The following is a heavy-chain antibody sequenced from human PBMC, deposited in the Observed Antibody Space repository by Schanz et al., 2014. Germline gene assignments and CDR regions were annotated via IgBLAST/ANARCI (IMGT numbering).Heavy chain of an antibody. V-gene: IGHV1-46*01. CDR1: GDTFTTYY. D-gene: IGHD4-17*01. Sequence: QVQLVQSGAEVKKPGSSVKVSCKASGDTFTTYYIHWVRQAPGQGLEWMGIINPSGGTTKYAQRFQGRVTMTWDTSTSTVSMELSSLRSEDTAVYYCASRRRDGEVLLDSWGQGTLVTVSS. J-gene: IGHJ4*02. CDR2: INPSGGTT. CDR3: ASRRRDGEVLLDS.